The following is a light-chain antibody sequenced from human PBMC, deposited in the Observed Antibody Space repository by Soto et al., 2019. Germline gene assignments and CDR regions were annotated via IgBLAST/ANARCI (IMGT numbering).Light chain of an antibody. CDR2: DAF. V-gene: IGKV3-15*01. Sequence: EVVMTQSPATLSVSPGERATLSCRASQSVGSKLAWYQQKPGQAPRLLIFDAFTRATGIPARFSGSGSGTEFPLFISRLQSEDFAVYYCQQYNNCPPLTFGGGTKVEI. CDR1: QSVGSK. J-gene: IGKJ4*01. CDR3: QQYNNCPPLT.